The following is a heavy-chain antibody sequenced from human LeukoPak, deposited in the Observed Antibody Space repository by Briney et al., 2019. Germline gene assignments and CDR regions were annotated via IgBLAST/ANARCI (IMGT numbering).Heavy chain of an antibody. Sequence: KTGGSLRLSCAASGFTVSTNYMSWVRQAPGKGLEWVSSISSSSSYIYYADSVKGRFTISRDNAKNSLYLQMNSLRAEDTAVYYCARDRGGWYLPGGIDYWGQGTLVTVSS. J-gene: IGHJ4*02. CDR2: ISSSSSYI. D-gene: IGHD6-19*01. CDR3: ARDRGGWYLPGGIDY. V-gene: IGHV3-21*01. CDR1: GFTVSTNY.